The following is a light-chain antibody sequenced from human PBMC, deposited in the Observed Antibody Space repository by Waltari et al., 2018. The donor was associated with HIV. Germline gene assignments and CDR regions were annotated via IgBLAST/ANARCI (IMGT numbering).Light chain of an antibody. CDR3: QLWDGSSGVSWV. CDR1: KIGTKS. Sequence: SAAPGETTRILCGGDKIGTKSVHWYRQRPGQAPTLIIYDDRERPSGISDRISGSNVDDMATLTINDVEADDEGDYYCQLWDGSSGVSWVFGGGTTLTV. CDR2: DDR. V-gene: IGLV3-21*01. J-gene: IGLJ3*02.